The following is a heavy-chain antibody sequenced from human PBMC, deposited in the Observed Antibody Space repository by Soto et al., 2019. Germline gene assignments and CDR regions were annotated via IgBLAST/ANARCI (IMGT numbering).Heavy chain of an antibody. J-gene: IGHJ5*02. CDR2: ISSSSSYT. CDR3: ARPSGVAGTGWFDP. D-gene: IGHD6-19*01. V-gene: IGHV3-11*06. Sequence: LRLSCAASGFTFSDYYMSWIRQAPGKGLEWVSYISSSSSYTNYADPVKGRFTISRDNAKNSLYLQMNSLRAEDTAVYYCARPSGVAGTGWFDPWGQGTLVTVSS. CDR1: GFTFSDYY.